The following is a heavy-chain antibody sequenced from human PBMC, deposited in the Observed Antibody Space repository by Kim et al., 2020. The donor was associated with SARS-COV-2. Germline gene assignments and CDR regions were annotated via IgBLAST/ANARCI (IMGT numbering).Heavy chain of an antibody. CDR1: GYTFTSYY. CDR3: ARGDHGKFDP. CDR2: INPSAGST. V-gene: IGHV1-46*01. Sequence: ASVKVSCKASGYTFTSYYMHWVRQAPGQVHEWMGFINPSAGSTTYSQKFQGRVTMTRDTSTSTVYMELSSLRSEDTAVYYCARGDHGKFDPWGQGTLVTVSS. J-gene: IGHJ5*02.